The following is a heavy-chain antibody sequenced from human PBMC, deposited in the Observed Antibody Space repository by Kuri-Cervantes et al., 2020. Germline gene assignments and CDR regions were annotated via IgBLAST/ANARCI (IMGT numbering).Heavy chain of an antibody. CDR1: GFTFSDYY. CDR3: ARVGPVMQQLVSNWFDP. CDR2: ISSSGSTI. V-gene: IGHV3-11*04. J-gene: IGHJ5*02. Sequence: GGSLRLSCAASGFTFSDYYMSWIRQAPGKGLEWVSYISSSGSTIYYADSVKGRFTISRDNAKNSLYLQMNSLRAEDTAVYYCARVGPVMQQLVSNWFDPWGQGTLVTVSS. D-gene: IGHD6-13*01.